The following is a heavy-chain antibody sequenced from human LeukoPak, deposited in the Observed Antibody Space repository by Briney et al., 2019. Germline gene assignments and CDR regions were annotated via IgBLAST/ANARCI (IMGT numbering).Heavy chain of an antibody. CDR2: CSGSGDST. V-gene: IGHV3-23*01. Sequence: GGSLRLSCAASGFTFSTYAMSWVRGAPGKGLDWDSACSGSGDSTYYADSVKGRFTISRDNSKNTLYLQMNSLRAEDTAIYYCAKAGSMATPTPYYFDYWGQGTLVTVSS. J-gene: IGHJ4*02. CDR3: AKAGSMATPTPYYFDY. CDR1: GFTFSTYA. D-gene: IGHD5-24*01.